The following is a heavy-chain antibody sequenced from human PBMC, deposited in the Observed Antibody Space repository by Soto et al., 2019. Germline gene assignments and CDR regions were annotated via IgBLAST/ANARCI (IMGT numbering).Heavy chain of an antibody. D-gene: IGHD6-13*01. CDR1: GASISSYY. CDR3: ARHVYGAAASPRFDY. Sequence: XXTLSLPCTVSGASISSYYWSWIRQPPGKGLEWIGYIYYSGSTNYNPSLKSRVTISVDTSKNQFSLKLSSVTAEDTAVYYCARHVYGAAASPRFDYWGQGTLVTVSS. CDR2: IYYSGST. V-gene: IGHV4-59*08. J-gene: IGHJ4*02.